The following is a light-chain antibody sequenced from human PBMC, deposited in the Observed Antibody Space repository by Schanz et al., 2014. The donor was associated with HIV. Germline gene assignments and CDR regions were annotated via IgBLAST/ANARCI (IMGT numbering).Light chain of an antibody. CDR2: KAS. J-gene: IGKJ2*01. Sequence: DIQMTQSPSTLSASVGDRVTITCRARQNIRNWLAWYQQKPGKAPKLLIYKASSLESGVPSRFSGSGSGTEFTLTISSLQPDDFATDYCQQYNSFSSTFGQGTKLEIK. CDR1: QNIRNW. CDR3: QQYNSFSST. V-gene: IGKV1-5*03.